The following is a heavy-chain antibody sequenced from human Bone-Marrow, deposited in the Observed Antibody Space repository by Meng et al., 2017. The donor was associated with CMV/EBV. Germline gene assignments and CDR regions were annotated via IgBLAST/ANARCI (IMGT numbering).Heavy chain of an antibody. Sequence: GESLKISCAASGFTFNSYEMNWVRQAPGKGLEWVSYISNTGDTTYYADSVKGRFTISRDNAKNSLSLQMNSLRAEDTAVYYCYCIAARSDAFDIWGLGIRVTVSS. CDR1: GFTFNSYE. J-gene: IGHJ3*02. V-gene: IGHV3-48*03. D-gene: IGHD6-6*01. CDR2: ISNTGDTT. CDR3: YCIAARSDAFDI.